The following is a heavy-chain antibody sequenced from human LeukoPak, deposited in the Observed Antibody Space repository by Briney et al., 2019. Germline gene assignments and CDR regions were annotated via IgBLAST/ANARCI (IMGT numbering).Heavy chain of an antibody. CDR3: ARAVKSIYCSGGTCYSRY. J-gene: IGHJ6*02. CDR1: GYTFTSNY. V-gene: IGHV1-46*01. CDR2: INPSGGST. D-gene: IGHD2-15*01. Sequence: ASVKVSCKASGYTFTSNYIHWVRQAPGQGLEWMGIINPSGGSTSYAQKFQGRVTMTRDTSTSTVYMELSSLRSEDTAVYYCARAVKSIYCSGGTCYSRYWGQGTTVTVSS.